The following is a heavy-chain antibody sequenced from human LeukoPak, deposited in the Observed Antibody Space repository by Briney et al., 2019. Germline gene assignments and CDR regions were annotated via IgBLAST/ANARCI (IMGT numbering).Heavy chain of an antibody. V-gene: IGHV4-39*01. Sequence: SETLSLTCTVSGGSISSSSYYWGWIRQPPGKGLEWIGSIYYSGSTYYNPSLKSRVTISVDTSKNQFSLKLSSVTAADTAVHYCARHSGEMATILDYWGQGTLVTVSS. J-gene: IGHJ4*02. CDR2: IYYSGST. CDR3: ARHSGEMATILDY. CDR1: GGSISSSSYY. D-gene: IGHD5-24*01.